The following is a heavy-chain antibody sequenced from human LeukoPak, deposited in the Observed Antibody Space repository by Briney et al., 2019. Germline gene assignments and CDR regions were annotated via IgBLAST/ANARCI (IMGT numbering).Heavy chain of an antibody. Sequence: SETLSLTCSVSIGSISSYYWSWIRQPPGKGLEWIGYIYYSGSTNYNPSLKSRVTISVDTSKNQFSLKLSSVTAADTAVYYCARGGHYDFWSGFRPSHAFDIWGQGTMVTVSS. CDR3: ARGGHYDFWSGFRPSHAFDI. D-gene: IGHD3-3*01. J-gene: IGHJ3*02. CDR1: IGSISSYY. CDR2: IYYSGST. V-gene: IGHV4-59*01.